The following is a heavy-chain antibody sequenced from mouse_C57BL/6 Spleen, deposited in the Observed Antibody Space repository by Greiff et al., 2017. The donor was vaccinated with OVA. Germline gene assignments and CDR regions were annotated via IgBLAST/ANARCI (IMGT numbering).Heavy chain of an antibody. CDR1: GYAFSSSW. CDR2: IYPGDGDT. D-gene: IGHD1-1*01. J-gene: IGHJ4*01. CDR3: ARDYGSSYYAMDY. Sequence: VQLQQSGPELVKPGASVKISCKASGYAFSSSWMNWVKQRPGKGLEWIGRIYPGDGDTNYNEKFKGKATLTADKSSSTAYMQLSSLTSEDSAVYFCARDYGSSYYAMDYWGQGTSVTVSS. V-gene: IGHV1-82*01.